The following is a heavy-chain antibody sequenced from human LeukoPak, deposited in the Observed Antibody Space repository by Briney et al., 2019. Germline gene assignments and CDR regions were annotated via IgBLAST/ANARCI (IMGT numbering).Heavy chain of an antibody. CDR2: IRNKASSYTT. Sequence: PGGSLRLSCAASGFTFSDHYMDWVRQAPGKGLEWVGRIRNKASSYTTEYAASVKGRFTISRDDSKNSLYLQMNSLNTEDTAVYYCARVKGKGYSYGSYYFDYWGQGTLVTVSS. J-gene: IGHJ4*02. V-gene: IGHV3-72*01. CDR1: GFTFSDHY. CDR3: ARVKGKGYSYGSYYFDY. D-gene: IGHD5-18*01.